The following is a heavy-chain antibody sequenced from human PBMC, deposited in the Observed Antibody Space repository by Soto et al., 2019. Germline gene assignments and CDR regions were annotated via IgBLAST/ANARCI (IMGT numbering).Heavy chain of an antibody. J-gene: IGHJ3*02. CDR2: IWYDGSNK. V-gene: IGHV3-33*01. CDR3: ARDKPCGGDCYHDAFDI. D-gene: IGHD2-21*02. Sequence: GGSLSLSCAASGFTFSSYGMHWVRQAPGKGLEWVAVIWYDGSNKYYADSVKGRFTISRDNSKNTLYLQMNSLRAEDTAVYYCARDKPCGGDCYHDAFDIWGQGTMVTVS. CDR1: GFTFSSYG.